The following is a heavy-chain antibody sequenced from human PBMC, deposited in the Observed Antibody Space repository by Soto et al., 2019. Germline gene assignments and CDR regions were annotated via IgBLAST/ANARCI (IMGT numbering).Heavy chain of an antibody. CDR2: ISGGGNDR. J-gene: IGHJ4*02. CDR3: ARSLFIASTDTEPFDS. D-gene: IGHD6-13*01. Sequence: EVQMLESGGGLVQPGGSLTLSCAASGFTFSSYAMSWVSQAPGKGLEWVSAISGGGNDRFYADSVRGRFTISRDNSRNTLYLHMNSLRAEDTAVHYCARSLFIASTDTEPFDSWGQGTLVTVSS. CDR1: GFTFSSYA. V-gene: IGHV3-23*01.